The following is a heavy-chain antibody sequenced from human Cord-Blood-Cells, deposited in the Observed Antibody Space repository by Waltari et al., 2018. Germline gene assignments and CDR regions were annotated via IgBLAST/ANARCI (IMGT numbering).Heavy chain of an antibody. Sequence: GPGLVKPSQTLSLTCAISGDSVSSNSAAWNWIRQSPSRGLEWLGRTYYRSKWYNDYAVSVKSRITINPGTSKNQFSLQLNSVTPEDTAVYYCARVVTEGYSYGSYFDYWGQGTLVTVSS. V-gene: IGHV6-1*01. CDR1: GDSVSSNSAA. D-gene: IGHD5-18*01. CDR2: TYYRSKWYN. CDR3: ARVVTEGYSYGSYFDY. J-gene: IGHJ4*02.